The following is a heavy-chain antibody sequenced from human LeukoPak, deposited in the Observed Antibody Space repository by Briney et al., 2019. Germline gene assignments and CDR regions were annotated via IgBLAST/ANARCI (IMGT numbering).Heavy chain of an antibody. V-gene: IGHV3-30*02. CDR3: AKGYYYGSGHRKGYFDY. CDR2: IRYDGSNK. CDR1: GFTFSSYG. J-gene: IGHJ4*02. D-gene: IGHD3-10*01. Sequence: PGGSLRLSCAASGFTFSSYGMHWVRQAPGKGLEWVAFIRYDGSNKYYADSVKGRFTISRDNSKNTLYLQMNSLRAEDTAVYYCAKGYYYGSGHRKGYFDYWGQGTLVTVSS.